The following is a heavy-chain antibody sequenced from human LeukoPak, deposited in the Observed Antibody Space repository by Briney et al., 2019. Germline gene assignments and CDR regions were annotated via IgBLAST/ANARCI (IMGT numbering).Heavy chain of an antibody. J-gene: IGHJ4*02. Sequence: PSETLSLTCTVSGGSITSDYWSWIRQPPGKGLEWIGYIYYSGNTNYNPSLKSRITISVDTSKNRFSLKLTSVTAADTAVYYCARQKYSGYDYLDYWGQGTLVTVSS. CDR3: ARQKYSGYDYLDY. D-gene: IGHD5-12*01. CDR1: GGSITSDY. CDR2: IYYSGNT. V-gene: IGHV4-59*08.